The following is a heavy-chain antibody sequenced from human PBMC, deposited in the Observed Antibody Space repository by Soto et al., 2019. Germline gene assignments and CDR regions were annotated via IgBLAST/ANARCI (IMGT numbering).Heavy chain of an antibody. CDR1: GFTFSSYS. Sequence: EVQLVESGGGLVKPGGSLRLSCAASGFTFSSYSMNWVRQAPGKGLEWVSSISSSSSYIYYADSVKGRFTISRDNAKNSQYLQMNSLRAEDTAVYYCARDQPGYSYGYGLGYCGQGTLVTVSS. CDR3: ARDQPGYSYGYGLGY. CDR2: ISSSSSYI. V-gene: IGHV3-21*01. D-gene: IGHD5-18*01. J-gene: IGHJ4*02.